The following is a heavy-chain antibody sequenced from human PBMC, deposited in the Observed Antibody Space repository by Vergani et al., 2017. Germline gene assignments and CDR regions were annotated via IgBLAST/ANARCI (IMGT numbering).Heavy chain of an antibody. Sequence: QVQLVQSGAEVKKPGASVKVSCKASGYTFTGYYMHWVRQAPGQGLEWMGWINTGNGNTKYSQKFQGRVTITRDTSASTAYMELSSLRSEDTAVYYCARGKDCSSTSCTTYWFDPWGQGTLVTVSS. CDR1: GYTFTGYY. CDR3: ARGKDCSSTSCTTYWFDP. D-gene: IGHD2-2*01. J-gene: IGHJ5*02. CDR2: INTGNGNT. V-gene: IGHV1-3*04.